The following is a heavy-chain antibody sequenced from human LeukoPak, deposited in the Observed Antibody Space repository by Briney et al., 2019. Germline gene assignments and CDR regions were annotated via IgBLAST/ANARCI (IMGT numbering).Heavy chain of an antibody. D-gene: IGHD5-12*01. CDR1: GFTVSSNY. J-gene: IGHJ6*03. Sequence: GGSLRLSCAASGFTVSSNYMSWVRQAPGKGLEWVSVIYSGGSTYYADSVKGRFTISRDNSKNTLYLQMKSLRAEDTAVYYCAKGGGYEAQYYYYYLDVWGKGTTVTISS. CDR3: AKGGGYEAQYYYYYLDV. V-gene: IGHV3-66*01. CDR2: IYSGGST.